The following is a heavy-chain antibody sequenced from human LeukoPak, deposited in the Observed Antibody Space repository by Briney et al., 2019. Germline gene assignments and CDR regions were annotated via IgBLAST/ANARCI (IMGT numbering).Heavy chain of an antibody. D-gene: IGHD6-19*01. V-gene: IGHV4-59*01. J-gene: IGHJ3*01. CDR3: ASAVSVPAWAFDV. CDR2: IYYSGST. CDR1: GGSISSYY. Sequence: KPSETLSLTCTVSGGSISSYYWSWIRQPPGKGLEWIGYIYYSGSTNYNPSLKSRVTISLDTSKNQFSLKLNSVTAADTAVYYCASAVSVPAWAFDVWGRGTMVTVSS.